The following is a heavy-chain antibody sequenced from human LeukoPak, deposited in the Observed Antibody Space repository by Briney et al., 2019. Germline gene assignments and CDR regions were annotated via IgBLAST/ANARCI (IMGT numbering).Heavy chain of an antibody. J-gene: IGHJ5*02. CDR1: GDSVSSNSVT. D-gene: IGHD2-2*01. V-gene: IGHV6-1*01. CDR2: TYYRSTWYN. CDR3: ARGLTQYDCFDP. Sequence: SQTLSLTCTISGDSVSSNSVTWNWIRQSPSRGLEWLGRTYYRSTWYNDYAVSVRGRITVNPDTSKNQFSLHLNSVTPEDTAVYYCARGLTQYDCFDPWGQGILVTVSS.